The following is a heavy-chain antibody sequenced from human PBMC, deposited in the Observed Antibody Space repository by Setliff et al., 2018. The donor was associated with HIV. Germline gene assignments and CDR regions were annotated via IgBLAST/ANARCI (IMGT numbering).Heavy chain of an antibody. V-gene: IGHV3-33*08. CDR1: GFTFSSYG. D-gene: IGHD3-9*01. J-gene: IGHJ5*01. Sequence: GGSLRLSCAASGFTFSSYGMHWVRQAPGKGLEWVAVIWYDGSNKYYADSVKGRFTISRETSNNTVYLQINSLRLEDTAVYYCARDGGKYFTEFDFWGQGTLVTVSS. CDR3: ARDGGKYFTEFDF. CDR2: IWYDGSNK.